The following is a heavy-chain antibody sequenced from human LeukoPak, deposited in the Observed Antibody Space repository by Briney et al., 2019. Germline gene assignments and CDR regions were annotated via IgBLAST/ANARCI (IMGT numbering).Heavy chain of an antibody. CDR1: GGSFSGYY. Sequence: PSETLSLTXAVYGGSFSGYYWSWIRQPPGKGLEWIGEINHSGSTNYNPSLKSRVTISVDTSKNQFSLKLSSVTAADTAVYYCARDRSSSYTRDWFDPWGQGALVTVSS. CDR2: INHSGST. J-gene: IGHJ5*02. D-gene: IGHD6-13*01. CDR3: ARDRSSSYTRDWFDP. V-gene: IGHV4-34*01.